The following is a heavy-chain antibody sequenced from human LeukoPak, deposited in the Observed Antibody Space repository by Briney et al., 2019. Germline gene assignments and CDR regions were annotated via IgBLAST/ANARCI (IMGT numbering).Heavy chain of an antibody. Sequence: GGSLRLSCAASGFTFTRYWMNWVRQAPGNGLEWVANIEQEGSEKHYVDSVKGRFAISRDNAKNSLYLQMSGRRAEDTAVYYCASDGYVSPFDDWGQGTPVTVSS. J-gene: IGHJ4*02. CDR3: ASDGYVSPFDD. CDR1: GFTFTRYW. D-gene: IGHD3-22*01. CDR2: IEQEGSEK. V-gene: IGHV3-7*03.